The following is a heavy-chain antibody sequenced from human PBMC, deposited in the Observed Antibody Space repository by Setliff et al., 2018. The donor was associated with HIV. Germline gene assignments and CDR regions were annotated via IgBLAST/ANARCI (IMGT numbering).Heavy chain of an antibody. Sequence: SETLSLTCAVSGGSFSSYYWVWIRQVPGKGLEWIGEINQSGSTNYNPSLKSRVTISVDTSKNQFFLNLRSVTAADAAVYFGARSRTYYADTSGYVHYHYYGMGVWGQGTTVTVSS. D-gene: IGHD3-22*01. CDR1: GGSFSSYY. CDR2: INQSGST. V-gene: IGHV4-34*01. CDR3: ARSRTYYADTSGYVHYHYYGMGV. J-gene: IGHJ6*02.